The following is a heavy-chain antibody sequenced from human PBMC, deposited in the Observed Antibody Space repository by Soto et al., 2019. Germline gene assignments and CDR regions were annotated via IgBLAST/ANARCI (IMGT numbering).Heavy chain of an antibody. CDR1: GFASARYR. J-gene: IGHJ3*02. CDR3: ATCLNPYYYDSSGEEGDRAFDI. CDR2: SNSSSSYK. Sequence: RLSSSASGFASARYRVAYARKAPGRVVGWGRSSNSSSSYKYYAESVKGRFTTSRDNAKNTLYMQMNSLRAEEMAVYYCATCLNPYYYDSSGEEGDRAFDIWGHGTMVTVSS. D-gene: IGHD3-22*01. V-gene: IGHV3-21*01.